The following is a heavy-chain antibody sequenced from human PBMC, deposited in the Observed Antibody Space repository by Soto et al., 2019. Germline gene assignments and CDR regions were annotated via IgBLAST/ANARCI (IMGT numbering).Heavy chain of an antibody. CDR3: ARGQVVAAQH. CDR1: GGSIISGGYS. Sequence: ILSLTCAVSGGSIISGGYSWSWIRQPPGKGLEWIGYIYHSGSTYYNPSLKSRVTISVDRSKNQFSLKLSSVTAADTAVYYCARGQVVAAQHWGQGTLVTVSS. CDR2: IYHSGST. D-gene: IGHD2-15*01. V-gene: IGHV4-30-2*01. J-gene: IGHJ4*02.